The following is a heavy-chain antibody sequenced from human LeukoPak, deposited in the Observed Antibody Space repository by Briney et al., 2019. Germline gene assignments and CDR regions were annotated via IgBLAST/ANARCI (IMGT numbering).Heavy chain of an antibody. CDR3: ASAHGGSGYDRPFDY. J-gene: IGHJ4*02. Sequence: GGSLRLSCTASRFYFSTYDMNWVRQVPGKGLEWVSYIDSSASTTYYAGSVQGRFTISRDNAKNSLYLRMRSLRVEDTAFYYCASAHGGSGYDRPFDYWGQGTLVTVSS. CDR1: RFYFSTYD. V-gene: IGHV3-48*03. CDR2: IDSSASTT. D-gene: IGHD5-12*01.